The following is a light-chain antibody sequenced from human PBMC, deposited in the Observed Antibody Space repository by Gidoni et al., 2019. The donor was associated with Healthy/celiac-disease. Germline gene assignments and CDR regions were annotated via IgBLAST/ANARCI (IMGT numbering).Light chain of an antibody. J-gene: IGKJ3*01. CDR3: QQYYSTPLT. CDR1: QSVLYSSNNKNY. V-gene: IGKV4-1*01. Sequence: DIVMTQSPDSLAVSLGERATINCKSSQSVLYSSNNKNYLAWYPQKPGQPPKRLIYWASTRESGVPDRFSGSGSGTDFTLTISSLQAEDVAVYYCQQYYSTPLTFGPGTKVDIK. CDR2: WAS.